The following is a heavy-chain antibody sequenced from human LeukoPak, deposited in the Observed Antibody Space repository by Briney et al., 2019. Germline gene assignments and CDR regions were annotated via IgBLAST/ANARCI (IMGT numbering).Heavy chain of an antibody. Sequence: ASVKVSCKASGYTFTGYHMHWVRQAPGQGLEWMGWINPNSGGTNYAQKFQGRVTMTRDTSISTAYMELSRLRSDDTAVYYCAREAVAGPSLFDYWGQGTLVTVSS. CDR1: GYTFTGYH. J-gene: IGHJ4*02. CDR2: INPNSGGT. D-gene: IGHD6-19*01. V-gene: IGHV1-2*02. CDR3: AREAVAGPSLFDY.